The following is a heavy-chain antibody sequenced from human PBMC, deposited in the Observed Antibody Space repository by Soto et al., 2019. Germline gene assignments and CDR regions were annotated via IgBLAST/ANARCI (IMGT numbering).Heavy chain of an antibody. CDR2: IYYSGST. J-gene: IGHJ6*02. CDR3: ARDQGYYGSGSYYKPPGYYYYGMDA. CDR1: GGSISSYY. V-gene: IGHV4-59*01. D-gene: IGHD3-10*01. Sequence: SSETLSLTCTVSGGSISSYYWSWIRQPPGKGLEWIGYIYYSGSTNYNPSLKSRVTISVDTSKNQFSLKLSSVTAADTAVYYCARDQGYYGSGSYYKPPGYYYYGMDAWGQGTTVPSP.